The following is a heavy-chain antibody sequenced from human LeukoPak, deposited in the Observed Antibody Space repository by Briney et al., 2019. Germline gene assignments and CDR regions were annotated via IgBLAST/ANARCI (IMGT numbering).Heavy chain of an antibody. D-gene: IGHD5-12*01. V-gene: IGHV4-59*01. Sequence: SETLSLTCTVSGGSIRSYYWSWIRQPPGKGLEWIGFIFYIGSANYNPSLKSRVTISVDTSKSQFSLKLSSVTAADTAVYYCANTRGYSGYEFDYWGQGTLVTVSS. CDR3: ANTRGYSGYEFDY. CDR2: IFYIGSA. CDR1: GGSIRSYY. J-gene: IGHJ4*02.